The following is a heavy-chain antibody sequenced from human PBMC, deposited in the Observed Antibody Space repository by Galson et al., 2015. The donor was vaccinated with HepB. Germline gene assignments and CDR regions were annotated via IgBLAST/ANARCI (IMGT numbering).Heavy chain of an antibody. CDR1: GFSVNNKY. CDR2: IYTGGDT. J-gene: IGHJ4*02. Sequence: LRLSCAASGFSVNNKYMTWVRQAPGKGPECVAVIYTGGDTYYTDSVKGRFTISRDNSKNTIFLHMNSLRVDDTAVYYCAGERGFSGELLAYWGQGTLVTVSS. D-gene: IGHD7-27*01. CDR3: AGERGFSGELLAY. V-gene: IGHV3-53*01.